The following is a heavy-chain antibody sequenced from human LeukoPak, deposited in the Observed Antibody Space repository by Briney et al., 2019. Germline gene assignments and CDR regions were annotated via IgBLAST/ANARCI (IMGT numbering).Heavy chain of an antibody. CDR2: INSDGSTT. J-gene: IGHJ4*02. V-gene: IGHV3-74*01. Sequence: QPGGSLRLSCAASGFTFSTFWMHWVRQVRGKGLVWVSRINSDGSTTNYADSVKGRITISRDNAKNSLYLQMKSLRDEDTAIYYCARGPYGSKGFDYWGQGTLVTVSS. D-gene: IGHD4-17*01. CDR1: GFTFSTFW. CDR3: ARGPYGSKGFDY.